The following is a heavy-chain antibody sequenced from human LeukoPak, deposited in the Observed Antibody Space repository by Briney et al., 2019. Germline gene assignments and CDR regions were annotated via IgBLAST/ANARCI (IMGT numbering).Heavy chain of an antibody. CDR2: ISSSSSTI. J-gene: IGHJ4*02. V-gene: IGHV3-48*01. CDR1: GFTFSSYS. CDR3: VRDVWGDRDGFFEY. D-gene: IGHD2-21*01. Sequence: GGSLRLSCAASGFTFSSYSMNWVRQAPGKGLEWVSYISSSSSTIYYADSVKGRFTISRDNAKNSLYLQMNSLRAEDTAVYYCVRDVWGDRDGFFEYWGQGTLVTVSS.